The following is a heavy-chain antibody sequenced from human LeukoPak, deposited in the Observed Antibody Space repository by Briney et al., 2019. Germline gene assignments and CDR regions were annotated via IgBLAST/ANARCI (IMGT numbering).Heavy chain of an antibody. D-gene: IGHD3-22*01. CDR3: ARDPYDSSGFYYA. V-gene: IGHV3-30*04. CDR2: ISYDGSNK. CDR1: GFTFSNFA. Sequence: PGGSLRLSCAASGFTFSNFAMHWVRQAPGKGLEWVAVISYDGSNKYYADSVKGRFTISRDNSKNTLYLQMNSLRAEDTAVYYCARDPYDSSGFYYAWGQGTLVTVSS. J-gene: IGHJ5*02.